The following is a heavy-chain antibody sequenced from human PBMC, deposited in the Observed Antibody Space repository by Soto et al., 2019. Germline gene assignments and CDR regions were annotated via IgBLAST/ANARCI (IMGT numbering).Heavy chain of an antibody. J-gene: IGHJ6*02. CDR1: GFTFSSYS. Sequence: EVQLVESGGGLVKPGGSLRLSCAASGFTFSSYSMNWVRQAPGKGLEWVSSISSSSSYIYYADSVKGRFTISRDNAKNSLYLQMNSLRAEDAAVYYCARDGGWNRSSWGGYYYYYYGMDVWGQGTTVTVSS. CDR2: ISSSSSYI. V-gene: IGHV3-21*01. D-gene: IGHD6-6*01. CDR3: ARDGGWNRSSWGGYYYYYYGMDV.